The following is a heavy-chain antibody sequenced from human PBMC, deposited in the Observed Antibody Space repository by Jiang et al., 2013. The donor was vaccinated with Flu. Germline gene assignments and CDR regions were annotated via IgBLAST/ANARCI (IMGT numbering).Heavy chain of an antibody. CDR2: ISGSGGRT. V-gene: IGHV3-23*04. CDR1: GFTFSNYA. D-gene: IGHD5-18*01. Sequence: QLVESGGGLVQPGGSLRLSCAASGFTFSNYAMTWVRQAPGKGLEWVSSISGSGGRTHYADSVKGRFTISRDNSKNTLYLQMNSLRAEDTAAYYCAKDLGYRYYYSMDVWGQGTTVTVSS. CDR3: AKDLGYRYYYSMDV. J-gene: IGHJ6*02.